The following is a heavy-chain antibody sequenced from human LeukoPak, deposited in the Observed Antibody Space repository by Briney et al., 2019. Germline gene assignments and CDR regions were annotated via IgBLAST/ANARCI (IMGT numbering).Heavy chain of an antibody. CDR2: IYFTGST. CDR3: ARHEPDTGTTDSGFDY. D-gene: IGHD1-7*01. V-gene: IGHV4-39*01. CDR1: GGSLSSSSYY. J-gene: IGHJ4*02. Sequence: SETLSLTCTVSGGSLSSSSYYWGWIRQSPGKGLEWIGSIYFTGSTYYNPSLKSRPTISIDASKNQFSLKLSSVTAADTAVYYCARHEPDTGTTDSGFDYWGQGTLVTVSS.